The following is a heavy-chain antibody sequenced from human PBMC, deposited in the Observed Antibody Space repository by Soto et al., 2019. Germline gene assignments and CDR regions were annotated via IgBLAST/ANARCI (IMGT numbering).Heavy chain of an antibody. CDR2: IYYSGST. D-gene: IGHD5-12*01. CDR3: ARGNGYTEYYYCYYGMDV. Sequence: PSETLSLTCTVSGGSISSYYWSWIRQPPGKGLEWIGYIYYSGSTNYNPSLKSRVTISVDTSKNQFSLKLSSVTAADTAVYYCARGNGYTEYYYCYYGMDVWGQGNTVTVSS. CDR1: GGSISSYY. V-gene: IGHV4-59*01. J-gene: IGHJ6*02.